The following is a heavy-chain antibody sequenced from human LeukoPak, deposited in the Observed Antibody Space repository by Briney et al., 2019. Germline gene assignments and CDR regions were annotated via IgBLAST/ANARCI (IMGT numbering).Heavy chain of an antibody. Sequence: ASVKVSCKASGGTFSSYAISWVRQAPGQGLEWMGRINPILGIANYAQKFQGRVTITADKSTSTAYMELSSLRSEDTAVYYCARLEQQPGDYWGQGTLVTVSS. CDR2: INPILGIA. D-gene: IGHD6-13*01. CDR1: GGTFSSYA. CDR3: ARLEQQPGDY. J-gene: IGHJ4*02. V-gene: IGHV1-69*04.